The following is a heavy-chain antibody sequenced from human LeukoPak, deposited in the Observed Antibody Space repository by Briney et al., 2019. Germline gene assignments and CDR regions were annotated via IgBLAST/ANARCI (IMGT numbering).Heavy chain of an antibody. Sequence: PSETLSLTCAVYGGSFSGYYWSWIRQPPGKGLEWIGEINHSGSTNYNPSLKSRVTISVDTSKNQFSLKLSSVTAADTAVYYCARSTLSENWFDPWGQGTLVTVPS. D-gene: IGHD2-8*01. CDR1: GGSFSGYY. J-gene: IGHJ5*02. CDR2: INHSGST. CDR3: ARSTLSENWFDP. V-gene: IGHV4-34*01.